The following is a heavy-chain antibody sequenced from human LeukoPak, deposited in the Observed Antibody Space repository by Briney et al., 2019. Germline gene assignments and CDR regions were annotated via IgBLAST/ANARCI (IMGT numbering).Heavy chain of an antibody. Sequence: PGGSLKLSCAASGCTFSGSAMHWVRQASGKGLEWVGRIRSKANSYATAYAASVKGRFTISRDDSKNTAYLQMNSLKTEDTAVYYCTSRMDRRGQYYYMDVWGKGTTVTVSS. J-gene: IGHJ6*03. CDR3: TSRMDRRGQYYYMDV. V-gene: IGHV3-73*01. D-gene: IGHD2-2*03. CDR2: IRSKANSYAT. CDR1: GCTFSGSA.